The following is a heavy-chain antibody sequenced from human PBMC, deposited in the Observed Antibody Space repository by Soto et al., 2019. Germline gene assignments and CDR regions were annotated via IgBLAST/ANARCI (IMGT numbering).Heavy chain of an antibody. CDR3: TRPASRDSSARGWFDP. Sequence: EVHLVESGGGLVKPGGSLRLSCAASGFTFRSFTMNWVRQAPGKGLEWVSTISSNSAYIYYTDALRGRFTISRDNATNSLHLQMNSLRAEDTAVYYCTRPASRDSSARGWFDPWGPGTLVTVSS. CDR2: ISSNSAYI. CDR1: GFTFRSFT. V-gene: IGHV3-21*01. D-gene: IGHD6-13*01. J-gene: IGHJ5*02.